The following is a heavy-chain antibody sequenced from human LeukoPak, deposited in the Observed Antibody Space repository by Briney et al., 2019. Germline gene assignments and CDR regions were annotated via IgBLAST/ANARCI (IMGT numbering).Heavy chain of an antibody. Sequence: SETLPLTCTVSGGSISSSSYYWGWIRQPPGKGLEWIGSISYSGSTYYNPSLKSRVTISVDTSKNQFSLMLSSVTAADTAVYYCARRITGTTSDSFDYWGQGTLVTVSS. D-gene: IGHD1-20*01. V-gene: IGHV4-39*01. J-gene: IGHJ4*02. CDR1: GGSISSSSYY. CDR2: ISYSGST. CDR3: ARRITGTTSDSFDY.